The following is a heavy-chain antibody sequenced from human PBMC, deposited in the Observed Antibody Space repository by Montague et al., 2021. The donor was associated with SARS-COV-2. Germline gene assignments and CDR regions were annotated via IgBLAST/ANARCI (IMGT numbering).Heavy chain of an antibody. Sequence: SGTLSFTCAVSGGSFSGNYWSWVRQPPGEGLQWIGEINQSGDINYNPSLKSRVTISVDTSRNQFSLKLTSVTAADTAVYFCARGRQGVNMVLVVIGFYYYMDVWGKGTTVTVSS. D-gene: IGHD2-8*02. CDR2: INQSGDI. CDR1: GGSFSGNY. J-gene: IGHJ6*03. V-gene: IGHV4-34*01. CDR3: ARGRQGVNMVLVVIGFYYYMDV.